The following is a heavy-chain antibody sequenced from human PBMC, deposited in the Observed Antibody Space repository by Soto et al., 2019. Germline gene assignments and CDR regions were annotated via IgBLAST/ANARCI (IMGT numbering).Heavy chain of an antibody. CDR3: ARVAPMYSSGWYYFDY. D-gene: IGHD6-19*01. Sequence: ASVKVSCKASGYTFTSYGINWVRQAPGRGLEWMGWINPGNGNTRYSQQFQGRVIIDRDTSASTAYMELSSLRSEDTAVYYCARVAPMYSSGWYYFDYWGQGTLVTVSS. CDR2: INPGNGNT. J-gene: IGHJ4*02. V-gene: IGHV1-3*01. CDR1: GYTFTSYG.